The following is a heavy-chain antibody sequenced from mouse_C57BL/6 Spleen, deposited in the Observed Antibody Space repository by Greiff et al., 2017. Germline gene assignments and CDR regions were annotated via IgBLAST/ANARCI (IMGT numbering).Heavy chain of an antibody. V-gene: IGHV5-16*01. D-gene: IGHD1-1*02. CDR2: INYDGSST. CDR3: ARDRGGTWGNYYFDY. J-gene: IGHJ2*01. CDR1: GFTFSDYY. Sequence: EVQVVESEGGLVQPGSSMKLSCTASGFTFSDYYMAWVRQVPEKGLEWVANINYDGSSTYYLDSLKSRFIISRDNAKNILYLQMSSLKSEDTATYYCARDRGGTWGNYYFDYWGQGTTLTVSS.